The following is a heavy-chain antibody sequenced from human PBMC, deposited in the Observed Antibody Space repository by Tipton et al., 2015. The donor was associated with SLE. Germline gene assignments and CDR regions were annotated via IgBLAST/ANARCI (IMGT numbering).Heavy chain of an antibody. Sequence: SLRLSCSVSGFSFHHAWMNWVRKAPGKGLEWVGRIKDSTDGGTADYAAPVKGRFTISRDDSKNAVFLQMTSLQSDDTAVYYCTTELQLILGGLDVWGQGTTVTVSS. J-gene: IGHJ6*02. D-gene: IGHD1-1*01. CDR1: GFSFHHAW. CDR3: TTELQLILGGLDV. V-gene: IGHV3-15*01. CDR2: IKDSTDGGTA.